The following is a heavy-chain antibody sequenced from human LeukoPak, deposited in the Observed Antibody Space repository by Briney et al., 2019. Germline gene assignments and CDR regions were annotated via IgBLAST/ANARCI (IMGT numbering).Heavy chain of an antibody. V-gene: IGHV3-64D*06. Sequence: GGSLRLSCAASGFTFSSYAMHWVRQAPGKGLEYVSAISRSGDSIYYADSVKGRISISRDNSKNTLYLQMSSLRAEDTAVYYCVKGTYTAAHWGQGTLVTVSS. CDR1: GFTFSSYA. CDR2: ISRSGDSI. CDR3: VKGTYTAAH. D-gene: IGHD1-14*01. J-gene: IGHJ4*02.